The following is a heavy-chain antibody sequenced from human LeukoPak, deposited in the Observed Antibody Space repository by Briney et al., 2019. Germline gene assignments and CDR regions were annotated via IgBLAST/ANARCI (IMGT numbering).Heavy chain of an antibody. J-gene: IGHJ4*02. V-gene: IGHV3-21*05. CDR3: ARDLVEMATIEEVY. CDR2: ISSSSSDI. D-gene: IGHD5-24*01. CDR1: GFTFSSYS. Sequence: PGGSLRLSCAASGFTFSSYSMNWVRQAPGKGLEWVSYISSSSSDIYYADSVKGRFTISRDNAKNTLYLQMNSLRAEDTAVYYCARDLVEMATIEEVYWGQGTLVTVSS.